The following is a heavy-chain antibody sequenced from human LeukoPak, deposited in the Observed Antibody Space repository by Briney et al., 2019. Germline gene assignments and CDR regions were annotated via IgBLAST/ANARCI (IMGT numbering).Heavy chain of an antibody. J-gene: IGHJ4*02. Sequence: PSQTLSLTCTVSSGSISSGEYCWSWIRQPPGKGLEWIGFIYYSGSTYYNPSLKSRVTISVDTSKNQFSLKLSSVTAADTAVYYCARTNGSYLEYWGQGTLVTVSS. CDR2: IYYSGST. D-gene: IGHD2-8*01. V-gene: IGHV4-30-4*01. CDR1: SGSISSGEYC. CDR3: ARTNGSYLEY.